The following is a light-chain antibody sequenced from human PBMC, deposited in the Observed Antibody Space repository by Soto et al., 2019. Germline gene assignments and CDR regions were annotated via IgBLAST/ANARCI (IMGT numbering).Light chain of an antibody. CDR2: DVT. V-gene: IGLV2-11*01. CDR3: CSYAGSYAWVL. J-gene: IGLJ2*01. CDR1: Y. Sequence: QSALTQPGSVSGSPGQSVTPSCTYVSCYQRHPLKAPKVMIYDVTKGPSGVPDGFSGSKSGNTASLTISGLQTEDEADYSCCSYAGSYAWVLFGGGTKVTVL.